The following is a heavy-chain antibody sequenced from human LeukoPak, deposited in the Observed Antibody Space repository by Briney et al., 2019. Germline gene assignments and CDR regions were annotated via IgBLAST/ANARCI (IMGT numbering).Heavy chain of an antibody. J-gene: IGHJ4*02. CDR2: IKSKTDSGTT. CDR1: GFTFSNNW. V-gene: IGHV3-15*01. Sequence: GGSPRLPRATPGFTFSNNWMPWVRQAPGKGLEWVGRIKSKTDSGTTDYAAPVKRRLTISRDVSKNSLDLPMNSLKAVDIAVYYCTTSGRRWDYFDFWGQETLVTVSS. D-gene: IGHD1-26*01. CDR3: TTSGRRWDYFDF.